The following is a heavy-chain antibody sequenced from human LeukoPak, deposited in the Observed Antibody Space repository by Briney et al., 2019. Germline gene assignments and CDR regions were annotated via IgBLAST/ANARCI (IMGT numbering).Heavy chain of an antibody. CDR1: GYTFTSYD. CDR3: ARRAPRLSNGIAVAGTRLDFDY. V-gene: IGHV1-8*01. J-gene: IGHJ4*02. D-gene: IGHD6-19*01. CDR2: MNPNSSNT. Sequence: ASVKVSCKASGYTFTSYDIDWVRQATGQGLEWMGWMNPNSSNTGYAQKFQGRVTMTRNTSISTAYMELSSLRSEDTAVYYCARRAPRLSNGIAVAGTRLDFDYWGQGTLVTVSS.